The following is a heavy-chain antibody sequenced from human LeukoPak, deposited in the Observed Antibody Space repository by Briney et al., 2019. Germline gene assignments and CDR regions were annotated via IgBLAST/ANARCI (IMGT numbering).Heavy chain of an antibody. Sequence: SETLSLTCAVYGGSFSGYYWSWIRQPPGEGLEWIGEINHSGSTNYNPSLKSRVTISVETSKNQFSLKLSSVTAADTAVYYCARVRCSGGSCYWANWFDPWGQGTLVTVSS. CDR3: ARVRCSGGSCYWANWFDP. CDR1: GGSFSGYY. V-gene: IGHV4-34*01. CDR2: INHSGST. J-gene: IGHJ5*02. D-gene: IGHD2-15*01.